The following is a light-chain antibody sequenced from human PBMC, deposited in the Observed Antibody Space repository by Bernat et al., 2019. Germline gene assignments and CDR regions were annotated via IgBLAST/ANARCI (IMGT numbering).Light chain of an antibody. V-gene: IGKV1-16*02. CDR2: SAS. CDR3: QQYHVYPPT. CDR1: QDISIS. Sequence: DIQMTQSPTLLSASVGDKVTITCRASQDISISLAWFQQKPGRAPKSLIYSASMLQSEFPSKLSGSGYGTDFCLTISSLHPGDSATYYCQQYHVYPPTFGQGTKVEIK. J-gene: IGKJ1*01.